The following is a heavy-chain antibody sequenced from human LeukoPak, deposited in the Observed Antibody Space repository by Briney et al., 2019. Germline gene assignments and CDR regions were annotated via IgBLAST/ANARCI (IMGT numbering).Heavy chain of an antibody. CDR1: GGPFSSYA. V-gene: IGHV1-69*01. CDR3: ARDSRGDSSSAGPFDY. D-gene: IGHD6-6*01. Sequence: GASVKVSCKASGGPFSSYAISWVRQAPGQGLEWMGGIIPIFGTANYAQKFQGRVTITADESTSTAYMELSSLRSEDTAVYYCARDSRGDSSSAGPFDYWGQGTLVTVSS. J-gene: IGHJ4*02. CDR2: IIPIFGTA.